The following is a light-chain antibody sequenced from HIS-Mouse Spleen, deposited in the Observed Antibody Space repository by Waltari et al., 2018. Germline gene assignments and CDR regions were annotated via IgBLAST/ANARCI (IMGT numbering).Light chain of an antibody. Sequence: AIQLTQSPSSLSASVGDRVTITYRASQGISSALAWYQQKPGKAPKILIYDASSLESGVPSRFSGSGSGTDFTLTISSLQPEDFATYYCQQFNSYPITFGQGTRLEIK. CDR1: QGISSA. CDR2: DAS. J-gene: IGKJ5*01. V-gene: IGKV1-13*02. CDR3: QQFNSYPIT.